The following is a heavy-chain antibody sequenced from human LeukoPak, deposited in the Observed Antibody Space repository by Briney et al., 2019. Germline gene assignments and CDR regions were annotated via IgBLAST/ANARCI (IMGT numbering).Heavy chain of an antibody. CDR2: IYHSGST. D-gene: IGHD1-7*01. CDR1: GYSISSGYY. Sequence: SETLSLTCTVSGYSISSGYYWGWIRQPPGKGLEWIGCIYHSGSTYYNPSLQSRVTISVDTSKNQFSLKLNSVTAADTAVYYCARTGKTLLNYDFDYWGQGTLVTVSS. J-gene: IGHJ4*02. CDR3: ARTGKTLLNYDFDY. V-gene: IGHV4-38-2*02.